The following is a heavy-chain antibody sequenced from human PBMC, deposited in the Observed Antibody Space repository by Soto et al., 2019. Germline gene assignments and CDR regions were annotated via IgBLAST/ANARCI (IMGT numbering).Heavy chain of an antibody. V-gene: IGHV2-5*02. CDR3: AHRREGSYFDY. CDR2: IYWDDDK. Sequence: QITLKESGPTLVKPTQTLTLTCTFSGFSLSTSGVGVGWIRQPPGKALEWLALIYWDDDKRYSPSLKSRLTITKHPSKNQVVLTTTNMDPVDTATYYCAHRREGSYFDYWGQGTLVTVSS. CDR1: GFSLSTSGVG. D-gene: IGHD1-26*01. J-gene: IGHJ4*02.